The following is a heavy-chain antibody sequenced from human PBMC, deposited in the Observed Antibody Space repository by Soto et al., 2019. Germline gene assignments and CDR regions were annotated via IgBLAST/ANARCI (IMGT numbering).Heavy chain of an antibody. CDR3: VRTACVINNCSYRGVR. Sequence: QGHLVESGGGVVQPGRSLRLSCVASGFDFKTYGMHWVRQAPGKGLEWVAVIGFDGTNIHYSDSVRGRFSISRGNSENTVSLQMNSLRVEDTALYYCVRTACVINNCSYRGVRWGQGTLVTV. V-gene: IGHV3-33*01. CDR1: GFDFKTYG. D-gene: IGHD3-10*01. J-gene: IGHJ4*02. CDR2: IGFDGTNI.